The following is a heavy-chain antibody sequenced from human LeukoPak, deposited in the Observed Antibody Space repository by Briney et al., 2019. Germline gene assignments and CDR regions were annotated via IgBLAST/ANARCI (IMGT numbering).Heavy chain of an antibody. Sequence: SGTLSPTCTVSGGSIRSSYYYWGWIRQPPGKGLEWIGSIYDSGSTYYNPSLKSRVTISVDTSKNQFSLKLSSVTAADTAVYYCASGYCSSTSCTSVGWFDPWGQGTLVTVSS. CDR1: GGSIRSSYYY. J-gene: IGHJ5*02. V-gene: IGHV4-39*07. D-gene: IGHD2-2*03. CDR3: ASGYCSSTSCTSVGWFDP. CDR2: IYDSGST.